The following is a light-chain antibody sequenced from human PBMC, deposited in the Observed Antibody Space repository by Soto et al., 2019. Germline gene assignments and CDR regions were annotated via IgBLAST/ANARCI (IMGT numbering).Light chain of an antibody. CDR1: QSVSSSY. CDR3: QQYYSYPRT. J-gene: IGKJ5*01. CDR2: GAS. Sequence: EIVLTQSPGTLSLSPGERATLSCRASQSVSSSYLAWYQQKPGQAPRLLIYGASSRATGIPARFSGSGSGTDFTLTISCLQSEDFATYYCQQYYSYPRTFGQGTRLEIK. V-gene: IGKV3-20*01.